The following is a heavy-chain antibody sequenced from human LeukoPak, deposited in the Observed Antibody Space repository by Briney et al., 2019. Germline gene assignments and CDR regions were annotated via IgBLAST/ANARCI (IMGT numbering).Heavy chain of an antibody. D-gene: IGHD3-22*01. CDR2: ISSSGSTI. CDR3: ARGNRSGITMIVVVITLDY. J-gene: IGHJ4*02. V-gene: IGHV3-48*03. Sequence: GGSLRLSCAASGFTFSSYEMNWVRQAPGKGLEWVSYISSSGSTIYYADSVKGRFTISRDNAKNSLYLQMNSLRAEDTAVYYCARGNRSGITMIVVVITLDYWGQGTLVTVSS. CDR1: GFTFSSYE.